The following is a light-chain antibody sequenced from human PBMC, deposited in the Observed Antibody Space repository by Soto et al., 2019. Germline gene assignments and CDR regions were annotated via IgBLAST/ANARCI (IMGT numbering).Light chain of an antibody. J-gene: IGKJ1*01. Sequence: ETVMTQSPATLSVSPGERATLSCRASQSISNYVAWYQQKPGQAPRLLIYDASTRAAGIPDRFSGGGSGTDFTLTISSLQPEDFATYYCLLDFGYFWAFGQGTKVDIK. V-gene: IGKV3D-15*01. CDR1: QSISNY. CDR3: LLDFGYFWA. CDR2: DAS.